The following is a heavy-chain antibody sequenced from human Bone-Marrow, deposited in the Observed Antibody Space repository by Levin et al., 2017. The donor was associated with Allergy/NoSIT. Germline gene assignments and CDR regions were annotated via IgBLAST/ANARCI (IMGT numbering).Heavy chain of an antibody. CDR1: GGSISSSTYS. CDR2: VYYTGST. D-gene: IGHD3-10*01. Sequence: SQTLSLTCSVSGGSISSSTYSWGWIRQPPGKGLEWIGNVYYTGSTHYNPSLKSRVTISADTSNNQFSLKLSSVTAADTAVYSCARGAYYGPARPYQSDYWGQGTLVTVSS. CDR3: ARGAYYGPARPYQSDY. V-gene: IGHV4-39*01. J-gene: IGHJ4*02.